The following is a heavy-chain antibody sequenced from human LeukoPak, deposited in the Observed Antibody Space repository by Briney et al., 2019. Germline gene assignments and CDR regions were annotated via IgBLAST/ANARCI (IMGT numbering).Heavy chain of an antibody. CDR1: GFTVSSNY. Sequence: GGSLRLSCAASGFTVSSNYMSWVRRAPGKGLEWVSVIYSGSSTYYADSVKGRFTISRDNSKNTLYLQMNSLRAEDTAMYYCARSNVGSMAPDYWGQGTLVTVSS. V-gene: IGHV3-53*01. CDR3: ARSNVGSMAPDY. CDR2: IYSGSST. J-gene: IGHJ4*02. D-gene: IGHD5-24*01.